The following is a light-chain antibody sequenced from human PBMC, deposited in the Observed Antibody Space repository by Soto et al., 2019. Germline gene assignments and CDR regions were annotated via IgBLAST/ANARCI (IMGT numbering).Light chain of an antibody. CDR1: QSISSSY. CDR2: GAS. J-gene: IGKJ1*01. CDR3: QQYGTSPWT. Sequence: EIVLTQSPGTLSLSPGERATLSCRASQSISSSYLAWYQQKPGQAPRLLIYGASSRAVGNPDNFSGSGSGTDFTLTISRLEPEDFAVYYCQQYGTSPWTFGQGTKVEIK. V-gene: IGKV3-20*01.